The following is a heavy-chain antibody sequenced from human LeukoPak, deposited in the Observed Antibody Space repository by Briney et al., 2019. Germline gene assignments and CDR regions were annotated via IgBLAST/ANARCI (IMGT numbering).Heavy chain of an antibody. D-gene: IGHD3-10*01. CDR3: ARGPSGYGSGSYLDY. CDR2: IYYSGST. Sequence: SETLSLTCTVSDGSISSGDYYWSWIRQPPGKGLEWIGYIYYSGSTYYNPSLKSRVTISVDTSKNQFSLKLSSVTAADTAVYYCARGPSGYGSGSYLDYWGQGTLVTVSS. V-gene: IGHV4-30-4*01. J-gene: IGHJ4*02. CDR1: DGSISSGDYY.